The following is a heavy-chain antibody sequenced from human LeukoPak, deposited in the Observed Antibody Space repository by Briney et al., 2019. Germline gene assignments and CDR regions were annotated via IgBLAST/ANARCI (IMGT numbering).Heavy chain of an antibody. V-gene: IGHV3-21*01. CDR3: ARVFQYYGDYSSPH. D-gene: IGHD4-17*01. Sequence: GGSLRLSCAASGFTFSSYSMNWVRQAPGKGLEWVSSISSSSSYIYYADSVKGRFTISRDNAKNSLNLQMNSLRAEDTAVYYCARVFQYYGDYSSPHWGQGTLVTVSS. J-gene: IGHJ4*02. CDR2: ISSSSSYI. CDR1: GFTFSSYS.